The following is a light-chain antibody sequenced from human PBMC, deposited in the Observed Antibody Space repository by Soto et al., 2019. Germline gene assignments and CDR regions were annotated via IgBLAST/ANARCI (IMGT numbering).Light chain of an antibody. CDR3: CSYVSTYTYV. J-gene: IGLJ1*01. Sequence: QSVLTQPRSGSGSPGQSVTISCTGTGSDVGGYNYVSWYQQHPGKAPKLMIFDVTTRPPGVPDRFSGSKSGNTASLTISGLQAEDEADYYCCSYVSTYTYVFGTGTKVTVL. CDR1: GSDVGGYNY. CDR2: DVT. V-gene: IGLV2-11*01.